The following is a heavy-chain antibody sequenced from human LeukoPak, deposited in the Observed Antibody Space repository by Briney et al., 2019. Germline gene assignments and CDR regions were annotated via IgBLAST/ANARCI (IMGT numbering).Heavy chain of an antibody. V-gene: IGHV4-61*01. J-gene: IGHJ4*02. CDR3: ARGASSTYYYPFDY. D-gene: IGHD5-12*01. CDR1: GGSFTGGSYY. Sequence: SETPSLTCSVSGGSFTGGSYYWSWVRLPPGTGLEYIGYIYYNGNTDYSPSLKSRVTISLDTSKNQFSLKLRSVTAADTAVYYCARGASSTYYYPFDYWGQGTLVTVSS. CDR2: IYYNGNT.